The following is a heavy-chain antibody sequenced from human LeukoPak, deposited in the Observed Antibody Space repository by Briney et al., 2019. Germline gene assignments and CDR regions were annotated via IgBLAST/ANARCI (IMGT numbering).Heavy chain of an antibody. CDR1: GFTFSSYA. V-gene: IGHV3-23*01. CDR3: ARDIVIGSGTYLD. Sequence: GGSLRLSCVASGFTFSSYAMNWVRQAPGKGLDWVSGISDSGDSTYYADSVKGRFTISRDISKNTLYLQMTSLRAEDTAVYYCARDIVIGSGTYLDWGQGTLVTVSS. D-gene: IGHD3-10*01. CDR2: ISDSGDST. J-gene: IGHJ4*02.